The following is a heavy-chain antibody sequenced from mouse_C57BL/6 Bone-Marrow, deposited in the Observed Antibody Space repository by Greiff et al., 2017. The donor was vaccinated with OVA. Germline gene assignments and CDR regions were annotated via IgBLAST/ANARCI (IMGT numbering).Heavy chain of an antibody. CDR3: ARHRTMDSNYEDY. CDR1: GFTFSSYG. CDR2: ISSGGSYT. J-gene: IGHJ2*01. V-gene: IGHV5-6*02. D-gene: IGHD2-5*01. Sequence: EVKLVESGGDLVKPGGSLKLSCAASGFTFSSYGMSWVRQTPDKRLEWVATISSGGSYTYYPDSVKGRFTISRDNAKNTLYLQMSSLKSEDTAMYYCARHRTMDSNYEDYWGQGTTLTVSS.